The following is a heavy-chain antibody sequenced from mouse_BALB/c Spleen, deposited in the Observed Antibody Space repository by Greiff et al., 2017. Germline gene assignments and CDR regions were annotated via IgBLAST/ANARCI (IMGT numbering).Heavy chain of an antibody. CDR2: IWSGGST. V-gene: IGHV2-2*02. CDR1: GFSLTSYG. Sequence: QVHVKQSGPGLVQPSQSLSITCTVSGFSLTSYGVHWVRQSPGKGLEWLGVIWSGGSTDYNAAFISRLSISKDNSKSQVFFKMNSLQANDTAIYYCARMGDYGSSSLYAMDYWGQGTSVTVSS. D-gene: IGHD1-1*01. CDR3: ARMGDYGSSSLYAMDY. J-gene: IGHJ4*01.